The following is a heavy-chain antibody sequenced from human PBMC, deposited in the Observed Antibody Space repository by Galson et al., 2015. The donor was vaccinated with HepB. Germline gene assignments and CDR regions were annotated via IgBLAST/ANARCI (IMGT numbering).Heavy chain of an antibody. CDR2: ISYDGSNK. Sequence: SLRLSCAASGFTFSSYGMHWVRQAPGKGLEWVAVISYDGSNKYYADSVKGRFTISRDNSKNTLYLQMNSLRAEDTAVYYCGKINGVWFGELDYWGQGTLVTVSS. D-gene: IGHD3-10*01. CDR1: GFTFSSYG. V-gene: IGHV3-30*18. J-gene: IGHJ4*02. CDR3: GKINGVWFGELDY.